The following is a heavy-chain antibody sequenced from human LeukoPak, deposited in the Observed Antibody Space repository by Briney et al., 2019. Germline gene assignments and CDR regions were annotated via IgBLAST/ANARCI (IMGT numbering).Heavy chain of an antibody. CDR2: TYYRSKWYN. J-gene: IGHJ4*02. Sequence: TSETLSLTCAISGDSVSGNSAAWSWIGQSPSRGLEWLGRTYYRSKWYNDYAVSVKSRITINPDTSKNQFSLQLNSVTPEDTAVYYCARDFPGIAVAGYFDYWGQGTLVTVSS. CDR3: ARDFPGIAVAGYFDY. D-gene: IGHD6-19*01. CDR1: GDSVSGNSAA. V-gene: IGHV6-1*01.